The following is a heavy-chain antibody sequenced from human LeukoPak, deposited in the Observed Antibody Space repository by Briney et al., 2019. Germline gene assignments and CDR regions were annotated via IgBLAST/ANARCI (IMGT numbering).Heavy chain of an antibody. CDR1: GGSFSGYY. J-gene: IGHJ4*02. Sequence: SETLSLTCAVYGGSFSGYYWSWIRQPPGKGLEWIGEINHSGSTNYNPSLKSRVIISVDTSKNQFSLKLSSVTAADTAVYYCARGDGTGGHIAAAGPFWFFDYWGQGTLVTVSS. CDR3: ARGDGTGGHIAAAGPFWFFDY. D-gene: IGHD6-13*01. V-gene: IGHV4-34*01. CDR2: INHSGST.